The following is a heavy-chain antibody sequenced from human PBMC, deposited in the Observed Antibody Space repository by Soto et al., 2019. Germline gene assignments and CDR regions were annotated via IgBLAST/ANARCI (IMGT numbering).Heavy chain of an antibody. J-gene: IGHJ6*02. V-gene: IGHV3-73*01. CDR1: GFTFSGSA. D-gene: IGHD4-17*01. CDR3: TTADYGDHLLHYYYYGMDV. Sequence: GGSLRLSCAASGFTFSGSAMHWVRQASGKGLEWVGRIRSKANSYATAYAASVKGRFTISRDDSKNTAYLQMNSLKTEDTAVYYCTTADYGDHLLHYYYYGMDVWGQGTTVTVSS. CDR2: IRSKANSYAT.